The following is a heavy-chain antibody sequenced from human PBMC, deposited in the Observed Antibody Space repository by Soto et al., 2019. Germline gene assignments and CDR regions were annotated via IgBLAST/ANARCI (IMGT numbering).Heavy chain of an antibody. Sequence: QITLNESGPTVVRPTETLTLTCRFSGFSLTTSGVGVGWVRQSPGKAPEWLALFYWDDDKRYSESLKSRLTISKDTSKNQVVLTVSNLDPTDTATYYCAHRVLRTVFGLVTTTAIYFVFWGQGTPVAVSS. CDR1: GFSLTTSGVG. V-gene: IGHV2-5*02. D-gene: IGHD3-3*01. CDR2: FYWDDDK. CDR3: AHRVLRTVFGLVTTTAIYFVF. J-gene: IGHJ4*02.